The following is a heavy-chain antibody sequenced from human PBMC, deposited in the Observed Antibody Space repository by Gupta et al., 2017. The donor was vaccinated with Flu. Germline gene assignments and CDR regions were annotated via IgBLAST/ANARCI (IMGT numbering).Heavy chain of an antibody. J-gene: IGHJ3*02. Sequence: EVQLVESGGGLVKPGGSLRLSCAASGFTFSSYRVNWVRQAPGKGLELVSSISSSGSYIYYADSVKGRFTISRDNAKNSLYLQMNSLRDEDTAVYYCARDREVRWIFGVLITLDAFDIWGQGTMVTVSS. D-gene: IGHD3-3*01. V-gene: IGHV3-21*01. CDR3: ARDREVRWIFGVLITLDAFDI. CDR2: ISSSGSYI. CDR1: GFTFSSYR.